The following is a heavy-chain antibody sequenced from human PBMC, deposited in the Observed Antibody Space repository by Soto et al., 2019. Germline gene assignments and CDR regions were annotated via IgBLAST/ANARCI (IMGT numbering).Heavy chain of an antibody. D-gene: IGHD2-8*02. J-gene: IGHJ6*02. V-gene: IGHV3-15*07. CDR1: GFTFTNAL. CDR3: TTGTGGASDYYYYDGMDV. CDR2: IKSKTDGGTT. Sequence: GGSLRLSCAASGFTFTNALINWVRQAPGKGLEWVGRIKSKTDGGTTDYAEPVKGRFAISRDDSNNMVYLQMNSLKIEDTAVYYCTTGTGGASDYYYYDGMDVWGQGTTVTVSS.